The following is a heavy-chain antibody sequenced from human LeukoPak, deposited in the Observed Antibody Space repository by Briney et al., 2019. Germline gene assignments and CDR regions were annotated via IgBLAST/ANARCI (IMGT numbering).Heavy chain of an antibody. CDR2: ISWNSGSI. V-gene: IGHV3-9*01. D-gene: IGHD2-2*01. J-gene: IGHJ3*02. CDR3: ARDESIVVVPAAVHSLFDI. CDR1: GFTFDDYA. Sequence: GGSLRLSCAASGFTFDDYAMHWARQAPGKGLEWVSGISWNSGSIGYADSVKGRFTISRDNAKNSLYLQMNSLRAEDTALYYCARDESIVVVPAAVHSLFDIWGQGTMVTVSS.